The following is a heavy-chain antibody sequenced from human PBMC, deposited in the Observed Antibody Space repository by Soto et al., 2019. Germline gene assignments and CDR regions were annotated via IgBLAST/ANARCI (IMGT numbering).Heavy chain of an antibody. J-gene: IGHJ4*02. D-gene: IGHD1-26*01. CDR2: ISYDGSNK. Sequence: QVQLVESGGGVVQPGRSLRLSCAASGFTFSSYGMHWVRQAPGEGLEWVAVISYDGSNKYYADSVKGRFTISRDNSKNTLYLQMNSLRAEDTAVYYCAKDWELDYWGQGTLVTVSS. V-gene: IGHV3-30*18. CDR3: AKDWELDY. CDR1: GFTFSSYG.